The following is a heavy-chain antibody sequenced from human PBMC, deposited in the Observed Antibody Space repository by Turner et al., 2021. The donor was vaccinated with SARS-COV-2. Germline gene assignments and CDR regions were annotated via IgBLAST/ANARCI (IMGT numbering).Heavy chain of an antibody. V-gene: IGHV3-13*04. CDR1: GFTFSSYD. D-gene: IGHD3-22*01. CDR3: ARANYDSSGYYCYFDY. CDR2: IGTAGDT. J-gene: IGHJ4*02. Sequence: EVQLVESGGGLVQPGGSLRLSCAASGFTFSSYDMHWVRQATGKGLERVSVIGTAGDTYYPGSVKGRFTISRENAKNSLYLQMNTLRAGDTAVYYCARANYDSSGYYCYFDYWGQGTLVTVSS.